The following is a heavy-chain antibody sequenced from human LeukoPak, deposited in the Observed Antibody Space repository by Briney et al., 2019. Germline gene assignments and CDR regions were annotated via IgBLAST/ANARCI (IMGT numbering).Heavy chain of an antibody. CDR2: INPNSGGT. CDR1: GYTFTGYY. CDR3: ARDRPYSNYDFDY. Sequence: ASVKVSCKASGYTFTGYYMHWVREAPGQGLEWMGWINPNSGGTNYAQKFQGRVTMTRDTSISTAYMELSRLRSGDTAVYYCARDRPYSNYDFDYWGLGTLVTVSP. D-gene: IGHD4-11*01. V-gene: IGHV1-2*02. J-gene: IGHJ4*02.